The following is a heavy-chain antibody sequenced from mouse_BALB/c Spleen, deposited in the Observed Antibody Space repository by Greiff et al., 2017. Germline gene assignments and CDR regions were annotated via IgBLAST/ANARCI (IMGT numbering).Heavy chain of an antibody. J-gene: IGHJ4*01. D-gene: IGHD3-3*01. CDR3: ARQVGQGAMDY. CDR2: ISTYYGDA. CDR1: GYTFTDYA. Sequence: QVQLQQSGAELVRPGVSVKISCKGSGYTFTDYAMHWVKQSHAKSLEWIGVISTYYGDASYNQKFKGKATMTVDKSSSTAYMELVRLTSEDYAIYYCARQVGQGAMDYWGQGTSVTVSS. V-gene: IGHV1S137*01.